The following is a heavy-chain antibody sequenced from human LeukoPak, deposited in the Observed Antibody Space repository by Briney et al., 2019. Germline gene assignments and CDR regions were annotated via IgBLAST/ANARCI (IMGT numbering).Heavy chain of an antibody. CDR3: ARERGYCIDSACYGSDY. CDR1: GYTFTTFY. V-gene: IGHV1-46*01. Sequence: ASVQISCRTSGYTFTTFYIHWVRQAPGQGLERMGMVNPTSGVSIYAQKFQGRVTMTRDTSTSTVYMELSSLTSDDAAVYFCARERGYCIDSACYGSDYWAQGTLVTVSS. CDR2: VNPTSGVS. J-gene: IGHJ4*02. D-gene: IGHD2-15*01.